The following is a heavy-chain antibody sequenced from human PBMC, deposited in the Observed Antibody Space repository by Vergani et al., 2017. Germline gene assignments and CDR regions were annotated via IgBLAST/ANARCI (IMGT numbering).Heavy chain of an antibody. Sequence: EVQLVQSGAEVKKPGESLRISCKGSGYSFTSYWISWVRQMPGKGLEGMGRIDPIDSYTNYSPSFQGHVTISADKSISPAYLQWSSLKASDTAMYYCARQSSLAARQVWAFDIWGQGTMVTVSS. V-gene: IGHV5-10-1*03. CDR3: ARQSSLAARQVWAFDI. CDR2: IDPIDSYT. CDR1: GYSFTSYW. D-gene: IGHD6-13*01. J-gene: IGHJ3*02.